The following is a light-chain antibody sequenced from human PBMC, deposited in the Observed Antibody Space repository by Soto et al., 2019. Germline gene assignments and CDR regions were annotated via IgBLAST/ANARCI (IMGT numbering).Light chain of an antibody. J-gene: IGKJ1*01. CDR2: GAS. V-gene: IGKV3-15*01. CDR1: QSLNSN. CDR3: QQYNTWPWT. Sequence: ETVMTQSPATLSVSPGERATLSCRASQSLNSNLAWYQQKPGQAPRLLIDGASDRATGIPDRFSGSGYGTEFTLSISSLQSEDFAVYCCQQYNTWPWTFGQGTKVEIK.